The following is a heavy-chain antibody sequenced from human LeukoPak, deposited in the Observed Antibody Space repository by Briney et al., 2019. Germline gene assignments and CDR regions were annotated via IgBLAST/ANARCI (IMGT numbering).Heavy chain of an antibody. CDR1: GFTVSSNY. V-gene: IGHV3-66*01. Sequence: GGSLRLSCAASGFTVSSNYMSWVRQAPGKGLEWVSVIYSGGSTYYADSVQGRFTISRDNSKNTLYLQMNSLRAEDTAVYYCASSGWTYYFDYWGQGTLVNVSS. J-gene: IGHJ4*02. D-gene: IGHD6-19*01. CDR2: IYSGGST. CDR3: ASSGWTYYFDY.